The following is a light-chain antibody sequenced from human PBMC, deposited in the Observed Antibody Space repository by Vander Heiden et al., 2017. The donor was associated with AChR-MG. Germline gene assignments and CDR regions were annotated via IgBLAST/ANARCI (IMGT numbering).Light chain of an antibody. Sequence: ELALTHSLGNLSLSPGEGASLCCRPSQHFSNIYFTRYQLKPGQAPTLLISGASSRATRIPDRFSGSGSGTDFTLTISRLEPEDFAVYYCQRYSRSQTFGQGTKVEIK. CDR3: QRYSRSQT. CDR2: GAS. CDR1: QHFSNIY. V-gene: IGKV3-20*01. J-gene: IGKJ1*01.